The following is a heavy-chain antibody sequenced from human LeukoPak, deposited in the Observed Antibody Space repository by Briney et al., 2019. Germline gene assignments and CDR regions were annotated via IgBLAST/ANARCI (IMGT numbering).Heavy chain of an antibody. D-gene: IGHD3-10*01. Sequence: PSETLSLTCTVSGGSISSYYWSWIRQPPGKGLEWIAYIYYSGSTNYNPSLKSRVTISVDTSKNQFSLKLSSVTAADTAVYYCARSPPGSGPLELGFDPWGQGTLVTVSS. J-gene: IGHJ5*02. V-gene: IGHV4-59*01. CDR3: ARSPPGSGPLELGFDP. CDR1: GGSISSYY. CDR2: IYYSGST.